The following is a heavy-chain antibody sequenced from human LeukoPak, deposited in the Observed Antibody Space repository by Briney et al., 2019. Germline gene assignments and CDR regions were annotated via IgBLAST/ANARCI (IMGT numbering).Heavy chain of an antibody. Sequence: SVKVSRKASGGTFSSYAISWVRQAPGQGLEWMGRIIPILGIANYAQKFQGRVTITADKSTSTAYMELSSLRSEDTAVYYCANTELERRRGSSGYSHYWGQGTLVTVSS. CDR2: IIPILGIA. D-gene: IGHD3-22*01. CDR3: ANTELERRRGSSGYSHY. V-gene: IGHV1-69*04. CDR1: GGTFSSYA. J-gene: IGHJ4*02.